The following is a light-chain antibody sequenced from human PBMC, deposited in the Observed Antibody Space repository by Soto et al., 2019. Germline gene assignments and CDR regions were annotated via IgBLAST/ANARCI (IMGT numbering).Light chain of an antibody. Sequence: QSVLTQPASVSGSPGQSITISCTGTSSDVGGYNLVSWYKQYPGKAPKLMIYEVTKRPSGVSSRFSGSKSGNTASLTISGLQAEDEADYYCCSFAGADTLYVFGTGTKLTVL. CDR1: SSDVGGYNL. J-gene: IGLJ1*01. CDR2: EVT. CDR3: CSFAGADTLYV. V-gene: IGLV2-23*02.